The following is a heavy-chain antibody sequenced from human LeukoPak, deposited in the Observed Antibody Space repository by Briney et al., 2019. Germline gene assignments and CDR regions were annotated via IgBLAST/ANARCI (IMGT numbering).Heavy chain of an antibody. D-gene: IGHD3-10*01. Sequence: SETLSLTCTVSGYSISSGYYWGWIRQPPGKGLEWIGSIYHSGSTYYNPSLKSRVTISVDTSKNQFSLKLSSVTAADTAVYYCARIYGSGSLDFDYWGQGTLVTVSS. J-gene: IGHJ4*02. CDR3: ARIYGSGSLDFDY. V-gene: IGHV4-38-2*02. CDR2: IYHSGST. CDR1: GYSISSGYY.